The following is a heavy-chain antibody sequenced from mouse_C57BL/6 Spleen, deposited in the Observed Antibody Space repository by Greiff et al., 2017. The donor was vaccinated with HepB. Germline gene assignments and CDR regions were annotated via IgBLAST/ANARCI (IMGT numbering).Heavy chain of an antibody. V-gene: IGHV1-69*01. CDR3: ARSGDGYYWFAY. J-gene: IGHJ3*01. Sequence: VQLQQSGAELVMPGASVKLSCKASGYTFTSYWMHWVKQRPGQGLEWIGEIDPSDSYTNYNQKFKGKSTLTVDKSSSTAYMQLSSLTSEDSAVYYCARSGDGYYWFAYWGQGTLVTVSA. CDR1: GYTFTSYW. CDR2: IDPSDSYT. D-gene: IGHD2-3*01.